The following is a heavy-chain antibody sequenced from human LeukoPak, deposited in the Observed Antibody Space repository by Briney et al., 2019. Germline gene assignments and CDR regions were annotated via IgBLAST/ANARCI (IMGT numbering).Heavy chain of an antibody. D-gene: IGHD2-15*01. J-gene: IGHJ4*02. V-gene: IGHV3-20*04. CDR3: ARGGIVVVAATPFDY. Sequence: GGSLRLSCAASGFTIDDYGMSWVRQAPGKGLEWVSGINWNGGSTGYADSVKGRFTISRDNAKNSLYLQMNSLRAEDTALYYCARGGIVVVAATPFDYWGQGTLVTVSS. CDR1: GFTIDDYG. CDR2: INWNGGST.